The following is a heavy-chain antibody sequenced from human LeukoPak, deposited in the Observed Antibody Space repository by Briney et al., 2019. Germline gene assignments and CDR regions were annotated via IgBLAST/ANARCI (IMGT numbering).Heavy chain of an antibody. D-gene: IGHD5/OR15-5a*01. J-gene: IGHJ3*02. V-gene: IGHV3-7*01. CDR3: IRGGIQVSGIDAFDI. CDR1: GFTFSSYW. CDR2: IKQDGSEK. Sequence: GGSLRLSCAASGFTFSSYWMSWVRQAPGKGLEWVANIKQDGSEKYYPDSVKGRFTISRENAKNSMYLQMNSLKDGDTAVYYCIRGGIQVSGIDAFDIWGQGTMVTVSS.